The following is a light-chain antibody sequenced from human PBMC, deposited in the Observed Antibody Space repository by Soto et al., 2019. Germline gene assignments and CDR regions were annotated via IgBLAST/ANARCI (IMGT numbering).Light chain of an antibody. CDR2: GAS. CDR3: QQYNNWPKT. Sequence: EIVMTQSPATLSVSPGERATLSCRASQSVSSYLAWYQQKPGQAPRLLIFGASTRATGIPARFSGSGSATEFTLTISSLQSEDFAVSYCQQYNNWPKTFGQGTKVEIK. V-gene: IGKV3-15*01. J-gene: IGKJ1*01. CDR1: QSVSSY.